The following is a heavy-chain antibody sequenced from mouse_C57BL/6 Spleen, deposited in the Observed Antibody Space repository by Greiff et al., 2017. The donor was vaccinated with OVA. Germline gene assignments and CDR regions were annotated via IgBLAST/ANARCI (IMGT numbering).Heavy chain of an antibody. D-gene: IGHD2-2*01. V-gene: IGHV1-15*01. Sequence: VQLQQSGAELVRPGASVTLSCKASGYTFTDYEMHWVKQTPVHGLEWIGAIDPETGGTASNQKFKGKAILTADKSSSTAYMELRSLTSEDSAVYYCTRDGVTTGNYFDYWGQGTTLTVSS. CDR3: TRDGVTTGNYFDY. CDR1: GYTFTDYE. J-gene: IGHJ2*01. CDR2: IDPETGGT.